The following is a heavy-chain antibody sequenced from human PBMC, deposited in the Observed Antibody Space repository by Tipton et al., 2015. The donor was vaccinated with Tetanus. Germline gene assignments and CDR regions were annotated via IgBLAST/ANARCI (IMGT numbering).Heavy chain of an antibody. CDR1: GFTFSSYG. V-gene: IGHV3-30*18. CDR2: ISYDGSNK. CDR3: AKDLDYYDSSGWGDY. D-gene: IGHD3-22*01. J-gene: IGHJ4*02. Sequence: SLRLSCAAPGFTFSSYGMHWVRQAPGKGLEWVAVISYDGSNKYYADSVKGRFTISRDNSKNTLYLQMNSLRAEDTAVYYCAKDLDYYDSSGWGDYWGQGTLVTVSS.